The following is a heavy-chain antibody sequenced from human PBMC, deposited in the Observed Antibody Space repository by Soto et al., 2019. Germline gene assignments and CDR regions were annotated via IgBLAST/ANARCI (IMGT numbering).Heavy chain of an antibody. D-gene: IGHD4-17*01. V-gene: IGHV3-53*01. CDR1: GFTVSSNY. Sequence: PAGSLRLSCAASGFTVSSNYLSWVRQAPGKGLEWVSVFYSGGSTYYADSVKGRFTISRDNSKNTLWLQMNSLRAEDTAVYYCATRVGTTGRYYFDTWGQGTLVTVSS. J-gene: IGHJ4*02. CDR2: FYSGGST. CDR3: ATRVGTTGRYYFDT.